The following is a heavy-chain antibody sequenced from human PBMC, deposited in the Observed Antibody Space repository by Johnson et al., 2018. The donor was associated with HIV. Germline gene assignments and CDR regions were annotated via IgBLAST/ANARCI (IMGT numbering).Heavy chain of an antibody. D-gene: IGHD3-10*01. CDR3: TTESMVRGCMGAFDI. V-gene: IGHV3-30-3*01. CDR2: ISNDGSIK. J-gene: IGHJ3*02. CDR1: GFTLSNYA. Sequence: QMLLVESGGGVVQTGRSLRLSCAVSGFTLSNYAMHWFRQAPGKGLEWVAFISNDGSIKFSADSVKGRFTISKDNSKNTLYLQMNSLKTEDTAVFYCTTESMVRGCMGAFDIWGQGTMVTVSS.